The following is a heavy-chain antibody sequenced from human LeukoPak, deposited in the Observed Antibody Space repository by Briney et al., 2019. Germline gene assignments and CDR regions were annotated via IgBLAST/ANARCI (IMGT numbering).Heavy chain of an antibody. CDR3: ARAPRRYFDY. Sequence: SETLSLTCTVSGGSIDNYFWNWIRQPPGKGLEWIGYIHSSGPTNYNPSLKSRVTLSVDTSKNQFSLKLSSVTAADTAVYYCARAPRRYFDYWGQGTLVTVSS. J-gene: IGHJ4*02. V-gene: IGHV4-59*01. CDR2: IHSSGPT. CDR1: GGSIDNYF.